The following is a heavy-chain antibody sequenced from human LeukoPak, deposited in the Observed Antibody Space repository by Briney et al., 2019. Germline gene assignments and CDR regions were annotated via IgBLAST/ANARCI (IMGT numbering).Heavy chain of an antibody. D-gene: IGHD5-12*01. CDR1: GFTFSSFG. CDR2: TRYDGSNK. Sequence: GGSLRLPCAASGFTFSSFGMHWVRHATGKGLEWVAFTRYDGSNKLYADSVKGRFTISRDNSKNTLYLQMYSLRAEDTAVYYCAKPGTGLPAPRGDGGQGTLVTVSS. V-gene: IGHV3-30*02. CDR3: AKPGTGLPAPRGD. J-gene: IGHJ4*02.